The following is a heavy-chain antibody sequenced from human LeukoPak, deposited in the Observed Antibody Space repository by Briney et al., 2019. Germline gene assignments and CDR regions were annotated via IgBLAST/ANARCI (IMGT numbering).Heavy chain of an antibody. Sequence: GGSLRLSCAASGFTFSSYAMHWVRQAPGKGLEWVAVISYDGSNKYYADSVKGRFTISRDNSKNTLYLQMNSLRLEDTAVYYCARGGFYYYSSAYAWGQGTLVTVSS. J-gene: IGHJ5*02. CDR3: ARGGFYYYSSAYA. CDR2: ISYDGSNK. D-gene: IGHD3-22*01. CDR1: GFTFSSYA. V-gene: IGHV3-30*04.